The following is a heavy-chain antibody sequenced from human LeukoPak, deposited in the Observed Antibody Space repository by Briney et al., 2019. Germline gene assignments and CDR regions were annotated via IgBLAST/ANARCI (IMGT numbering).Heavy chain of an antibody. Sequence: QSGGSLRLSCAASGFIFRNYGMNWVRQAPGKGLEWVSGIYTNGNTRYADSVRGRFTISRDNSKNTLYLQMHSLRVDDTAVYYCAHLVWEYVGGLDVWGQGTTVTVSS. D-gene: IGHD3/OR15-3a*01. CDR3: AHLVWEYVGGLDV. J-gene: IGHJ6*02. CDR1: GFIFRNYG. CDR2: IYTNGNT. V-gene: IGHV3-23*05.